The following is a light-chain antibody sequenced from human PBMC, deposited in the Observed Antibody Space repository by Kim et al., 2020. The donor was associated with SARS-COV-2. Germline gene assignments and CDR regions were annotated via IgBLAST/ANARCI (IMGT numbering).Light chain of an antibody. Sequence: LSPEERATLSGRASQSVSSYLAWYQQKPGQAPRLLIYDASNRATGIPARFSGSGSGTDFTLTISSLEPEDFAVYYCQQRSNWPLTFGVGTKVDIK. CDR1: QSVSSY. J-gene: IGKJ4*01. V-gene: IGKV3-11*01. CDR3: QQRSNWPLT. CDR2: DAS.